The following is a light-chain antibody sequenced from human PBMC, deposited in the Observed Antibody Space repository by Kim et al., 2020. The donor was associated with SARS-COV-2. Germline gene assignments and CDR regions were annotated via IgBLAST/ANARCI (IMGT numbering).Light chain of an antibody. CDR1: SSDVADYTY. Sequence: QSALTQPASVSGSPGQSITISCTGTSSDVADYTYVSWYQQHPGKAPKLMIYDVSYRPSGISNRFSGSKSGNTASLTISGLQAEDEADYYCSSYTTSSSWVFGGGTQLTVL. V-gene: IGLV2-14*03. J-gene: IGLJ3*02. CDR3: SSYTTSSSWV. CDR2: DVS.